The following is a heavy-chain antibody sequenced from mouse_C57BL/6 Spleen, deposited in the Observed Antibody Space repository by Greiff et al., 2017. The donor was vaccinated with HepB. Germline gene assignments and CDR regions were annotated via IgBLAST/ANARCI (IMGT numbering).Heavy chain of an antibody. CDR1: GFTFSDYG. CDR2: ISSGSSTI. J-gene: IGHJ2*01. CDR3: SSMGDYDGLYYFDY. D-gene: IGHD2-4*01. V-gene: IGHV5-17*01. Sequence: EVKLQESGGGLVKPGGSLKLSCAASGFTFSDYGMHWVRQAPEKGLEWVAYISSGSSTIYYADTVKGRFTISRDNAKNTLFLQMTSLRSEDTAMYYWSSMGDYDGLYYFDYWGQGTTLTVSS.